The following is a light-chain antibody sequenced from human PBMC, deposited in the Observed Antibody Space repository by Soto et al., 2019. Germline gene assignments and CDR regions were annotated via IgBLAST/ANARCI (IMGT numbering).Light chain of an antibody. CDR1: SSNIGSNY. CDR3: AAWDDSLSGPV. V-gene: IGLV1-47*01. J-gene: IGLJ1*01. CDR2: RNN. Sequence: QSVLTQPPSASGTPGQRVTISCSGSSSNIGSNYVYWYQQLPGTAPKLLIYRNNQRPSGVPDRFSGSKSGTSASLAISGLRSEDEADYYCAAWDDSLSGPVFGTGNKLTGL.